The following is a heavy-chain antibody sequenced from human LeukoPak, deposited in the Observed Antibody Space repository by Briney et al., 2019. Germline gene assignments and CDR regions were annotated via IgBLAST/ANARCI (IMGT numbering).Heavy chain of an antibody. Sequence: SETLSLTCTVSGGSISSSSYYWGWIRQPPGKGLEWIGSIYYSGSTYYNPSLKSRVTISVDTSKNQFSLKLSSVTAADTAMYYCARAPTGWLGRFDLWGRGTLVTVSS. CDR3: ARAPTGWLGRFDL. CDR1: GGSISSSSYY. J-gene: IGHJ2*01. CDR2: IYYSGST. D-gene: IGHD6-19*01. V-gene: IGHV4-39*07.